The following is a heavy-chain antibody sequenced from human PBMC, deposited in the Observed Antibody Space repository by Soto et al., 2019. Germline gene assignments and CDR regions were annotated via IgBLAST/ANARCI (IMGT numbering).Heavy chain of an antibody. J-gene: IGHJ4*02. CDR2: ISGSGGST. V-gene: IGHV3-23*01. CDR1: GFTFSSYA. D-gene: IGHD6-19*01. Sequence: EVQLLESGGGLVQPGGSLRLSCAASGFTFSSYAMSWVRQAPGKGLEWVSAISGSGGSTYYADSVKGRFTISRDNSKNTLYLQMTSLRAEDTAVYCWARRSSGWYFDYWGQGTLVIVSS. CDR3: ARRSSGWYFDY.